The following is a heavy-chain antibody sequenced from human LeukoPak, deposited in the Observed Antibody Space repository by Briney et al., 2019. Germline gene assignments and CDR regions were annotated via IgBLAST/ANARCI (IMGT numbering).Heavy chain of an antibody. CDR2: MNPNSGNT. J-gene: IGHJ3*02. CDR1: GYTFTSSG. Sequence: ASVKVSCKASGYTFTSSGITWVRQATGQGLEWMGWMNPNSGNTGYAQKFQGRVTITRNTSTSTAYMELSSLRSEDTAVYYCARAVPAATTAFDIWGQGTMVTVSS. D-gene: IGHD2-2*01. CDR3: ARAVPAATTAFDI. V-gene: IGHV1-8*03.